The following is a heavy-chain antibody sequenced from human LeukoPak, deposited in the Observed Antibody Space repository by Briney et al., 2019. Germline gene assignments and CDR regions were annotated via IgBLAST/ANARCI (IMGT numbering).Heavy chain of an antibody. CDR1: GFTFSSYW. V-gene: IGHV3-7*01. J-gene: IGHJ4*02. CDR3: ARDSYYDILTGYYNY. D-gene: IGHD3-9*01. CDR2: IKQDGSEK. Sequence: GGSLRLSCAASGFTFSSYWMSWVRQAPGKGLEWVANIKQDGSEKYYVDSVKGRFTISRDNAKNSLYLQMNSLRDEDTAVYYCARDSYYDILTGYYNYWGQGTLVTVSS.